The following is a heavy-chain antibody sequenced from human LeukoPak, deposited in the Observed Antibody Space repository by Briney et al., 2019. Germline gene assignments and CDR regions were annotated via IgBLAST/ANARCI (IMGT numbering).Heavy chain of an antibody. D-gene: IGHD4-17*01. J-gene: IGHJ3*02. V-gene: IGHV4-34*01. Sequence: PSETLSLTCGVHGSSFSEYFWHWVRQSPREGLEWIGDIKHGGVTNYNPSLMGRVTISVDTSKNQFSLMLTSVTAADTAVYYCARGPHYYGDYIRWFPDAFHIWGRGTMVSVSS. CDR3: ARGPHYYGDYIRWFPDAFHI. CDR2: IKHGGVT. CDR1: GSSFSEYF.